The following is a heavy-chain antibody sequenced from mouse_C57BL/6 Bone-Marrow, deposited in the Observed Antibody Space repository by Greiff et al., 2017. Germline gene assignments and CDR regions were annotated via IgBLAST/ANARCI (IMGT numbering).Heavy chain of an antibody. Sequence: EVQLQQSGAELVRPGSSVKMSCKTSGYTFTSYGINWVKQRPGPGLEWIVYIYIGNGYTEYKEKFKGKATLTSDTSSSTAYMQHSSLTSEDSAIYFCARSLKYYGSSRYYIDYWGQGTTLTVSS. J-gene: IGHJ2*01. V-gene: IGHV1-58*01. D-gene: IGHD1-1*01. CDR2: IYIGNGYT. CDR3: ARSLKYYGSSRYYIDY. CDR1: GYTFTSYG.